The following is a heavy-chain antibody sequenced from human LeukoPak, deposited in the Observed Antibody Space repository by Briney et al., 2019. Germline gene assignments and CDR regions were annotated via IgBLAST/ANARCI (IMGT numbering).Heavy chain of an antibody. CDR1: GGSISRYY. D-gene: IGHD2-21*02. J-gene: IGHJ5*02. CDR2: INHSGST. V-gene: IGHV4-34*01. Sequence: PLETLSLTCTVSGGSISRYYWSWIRQPPGKGLEWNGEINHSGSTNYNPSLKSRVTISVDTSKNQFSLKLSSVTAADTAVYYCARSRLRYCGGDCYPFDPCGQGTLVTVSS. CDR3: ARSRLRYCGGDCYPFDP.